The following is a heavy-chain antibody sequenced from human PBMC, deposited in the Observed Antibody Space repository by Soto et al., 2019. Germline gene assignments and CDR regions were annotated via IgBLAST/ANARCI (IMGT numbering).Heavy chain of an antibody. CDR1: GFSIDDYA. D-gene: IGHD3-10*01. J-gene: IGHJ6*02. CDR3: AKCRSSWFESGMDV. V-gene: IGHV3-9*01. Sequence: EVQLAESGGGLVQPGRSLRLSCTGSGFSIDDYAMHWVRQAPGKGLEWVSGLGWDGDSTGYADSVKGRFQISRDNAKKSLYLQMNSLSPEDTAFYYCAKCRSSWFESGMDVWGQGTTVTVSS. CDR2: LGWDGDST.